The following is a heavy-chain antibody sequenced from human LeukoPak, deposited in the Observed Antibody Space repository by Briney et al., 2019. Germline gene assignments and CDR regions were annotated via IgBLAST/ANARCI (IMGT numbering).Heavy chain of an antibody. D-gene: IGHD2-15*01. Sequence: SVKVSCKASGDTFSSYSISRVRQDPGQGLEWMGGIIPIFGTTNYAQRFQDRLTISVDEFMTTAFMDLRSLRSEDTAIYYCVLRWATLQPIHFDFWGQGTLVTVSS. CDR3: VLRWATLQPIHFDF. J-gene: IGHJ4*02. V-gene: IGHV1-69*13. CDR2: IIPIFGTT. CDR1: GDTFSSYS.